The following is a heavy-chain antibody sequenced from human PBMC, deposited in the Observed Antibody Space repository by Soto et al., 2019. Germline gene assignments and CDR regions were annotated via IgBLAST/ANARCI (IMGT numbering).Heavy chain of an antibody. D-gene: IGHD4-4*01. V-gene: IGHV1-2*04. J-gene: IGHJ6*02. Sequence: RASVKVSCKASGYTFTSYGISWVRQAPGQGLEWMGWINPNSGGTNYAQKFQGWVTMTRDTSISTAYMELSRLRSDDTAVYYCARGNYRHYYYYGMDVWGQGTTVTVSS. CDR2: INPNSGGT. CDR1: GYTFTSYG. CDR3: ARGNYRHYYYYGMDV.